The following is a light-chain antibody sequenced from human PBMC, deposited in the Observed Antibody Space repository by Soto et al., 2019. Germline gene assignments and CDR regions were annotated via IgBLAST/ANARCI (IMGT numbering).Light chain of an antibody. CDR2: EGS. V-gene: IGLV2-23*01. CDR3: SSYAGSSTFYV. CDR1: SSDVGSYNL. Sequence: QSALTQPASVSGSPGQSITISCTGTSSDVGSYNLVSWYQQLPGKAPKLMIYEGSKRPSGVSNRFSGSKSGNTASLTISGLQAEDEADYYCSSYAGSSTFYVFGTGTKV. J-gene: IGLJ1*01.